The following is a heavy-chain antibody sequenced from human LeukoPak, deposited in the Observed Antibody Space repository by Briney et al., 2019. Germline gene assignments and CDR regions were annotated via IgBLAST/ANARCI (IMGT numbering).Heavy chain of an antibody. CDR1: GFTFSSYA. J-gene: IGHJ4*02. V-gene: IGHV3-23*01. Sequence: GGSLRLSCAASGFTFSSYAMSWVRQAPGKGLEWVSAISGGGGSTYYADSVKGRFTISRDNSKNTLYLQMNSLRAEDTAVYYCAKSSYNWNPVLSYYFDYWGQGTLVTVSS. D-gene: IGHD1-1*01. CDR2: ISGGGGST. CDR3: AKSSYNWNPVLSYYFDY.